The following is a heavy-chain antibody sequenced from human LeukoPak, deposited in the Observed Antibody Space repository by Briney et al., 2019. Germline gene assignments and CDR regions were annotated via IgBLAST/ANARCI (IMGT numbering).Heavy chain of an antibody. J-gene: IGHJ4*02. CDR1: GITLTNYG. D-gene: IGHD3-22*01. CDR2: ISDTGGRT. Sequence: GGSLRLSCAVSGITLTNYGITWVRQAPGKGLEWVAGISDTGGRTNYADSVKGRFSSSRDNPKNTLYLQMNSLRAENTAVYFCAKRGVVIRVILVGFHKEAYYFDSWGQGALVTVSS. CDR3: AKRGVVIRVILVGFHKEAYYFDS. V-gene: IGHV3-23*01.